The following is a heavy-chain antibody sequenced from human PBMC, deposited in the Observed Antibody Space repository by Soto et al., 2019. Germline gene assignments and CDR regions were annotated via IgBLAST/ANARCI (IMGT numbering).Heavy chain of an antibody. CDR3: ARSITAARYYYYYGMDV. CDR2: IIPIFGTA. V-gene: IGHV1-69*13. Sequence: SVKVSCKASGGTFSSYAISWVRQAPGQGLEWMGGIIPIFGTANYAQKFQGRVTITADESTSTAYMELSSLRSEDTAVYYCARSITAARYYYYYGMDVWGQGTTVTVSS. D-gene: IGHD3-3*01. J-gene: IGHJ6*02. CDR1: GGTFSSYA.